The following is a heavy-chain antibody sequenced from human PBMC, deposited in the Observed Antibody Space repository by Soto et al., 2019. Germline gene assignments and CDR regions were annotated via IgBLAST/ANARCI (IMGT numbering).Heavy chain of an antibody. V-gene: IGHV3-23*01. Sequence: EVQLLESGGGLVQPGGSLRLSCAASGFTFSNYAMHWVRQAPGKGLEWVSSISGRGTESYYADSVKGRFTISRDNSRSTLSLQMNSLRGEDTAVYYCAKDGGVYSYELWGQGTLVTVSS. D-gene: IGHD5-18*01. CDR1: GFTFSNYA. CDR2: ISGRGTES. J-gene: IGHJ4*02. CDR3: AKDGGVYSYEL.